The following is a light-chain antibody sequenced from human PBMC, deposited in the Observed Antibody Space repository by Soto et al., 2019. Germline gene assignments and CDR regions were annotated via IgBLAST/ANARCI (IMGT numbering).Light chain of an antibody. V-gene: IGLV2-23*01. Sequence: SVLTLPGSVSWTPGQSITMSCTGSSSAVGSFRLVSWYKHHAGKVPKLIIYEGSKRPSGVSDRFSGSELCHTASMPISGPQAEDVADPYCCSSAPGRTFVFGTGTKVT. CDR2: EGS. CDR3: CSSAPGRTFV. J-gene: IGLJ1*01. CDR1: SSAVGSFRL.